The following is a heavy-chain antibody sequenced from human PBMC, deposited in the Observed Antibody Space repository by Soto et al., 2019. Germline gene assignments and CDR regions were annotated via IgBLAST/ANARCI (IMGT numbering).Heavy chain of an antibody. CDR1: GGSISSGDYY. Sequence: QVQLQESGPGLVKPSQTLSLTCTVSGGSISSGDYYWSWIRQPPGKGLEWIGYIYYSGSTYYNPSLMRLVTISVDTSKNQSSLQLSSVTAADTAVYYCARGYYDSSGYGEVFDPWGQGTLVTVSS. CDR2: IYYSGST. J-gene: IGHJ5*02. V-gene: IGHV4-30-4*01. D-gene: IGHD3-22*01. CDR3: ARGYYDSSGYGEVFDP.